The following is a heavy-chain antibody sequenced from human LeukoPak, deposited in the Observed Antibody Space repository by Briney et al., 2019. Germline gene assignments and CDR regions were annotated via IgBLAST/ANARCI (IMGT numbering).Heavy chain of an antibody. J-gene: IGHJ4*02. V-gene: IGHV3-7*01. D-gene: IGHD3-22*01. Sequence: PGGSLRLSCAASGFTFSSYWMSWVRQAPGKGLEWVANIKQDGSEKYYVGSVKGRFTISRDNAKNSLYLQMNSLRAEDTAVYYCARTDYYDSSGYGLGTTYYFDYWGQGTLVTVSS. CDR2: IKQDGSEK. CDR1: GFTFSSYW. CDR3: ARTDYYDSSGYGLGTTYYFDY.